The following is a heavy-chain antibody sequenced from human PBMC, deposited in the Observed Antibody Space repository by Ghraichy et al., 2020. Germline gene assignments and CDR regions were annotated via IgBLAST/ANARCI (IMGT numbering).Heavy chain of an antibody. D-gene: IGHD3-22*01. CDR2: ISSSSTYI. CDR1: GFTFSSYS. V-gene: IGHV3-21*01. CDR3: ARDEYYYDSSGSLGLDP. Sequence: GGSLRLSCAASGFTFSSYSMNWVRQAPGKGLEWVSSISSSSTYIYYADSVKGRFTISRDNAKNSLYLQMNSLRAEDTAVYYCARDEYYYDSSGSLGLDPWGQGTLVTVSS. J-gene: IGHJ5*02.